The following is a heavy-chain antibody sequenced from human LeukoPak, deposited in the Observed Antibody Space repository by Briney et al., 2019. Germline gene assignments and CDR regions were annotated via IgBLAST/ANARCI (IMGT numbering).Heavy chain of an antibody. CDR2: INHSGST. Sequence: PSETLSLTCAVYGGSFSGYYWSWIRQPPGKGLEWIGEINHSGSTNYNPSLKSRVTISVDTSKNQSSLKLSSVTAADTAVYYCARGSIAAAGGGFDYWGQGTLVTVSS. CDR3: ARGSIAAAGGGFDY. V-gene: IGHV4-34*01. CDR1: GGSFSGYY. D-gene: IGHD6-13*01. J-gene: IGHJ4*02.